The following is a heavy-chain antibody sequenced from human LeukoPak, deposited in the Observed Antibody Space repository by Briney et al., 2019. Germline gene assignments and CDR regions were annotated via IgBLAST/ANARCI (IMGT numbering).Heavy chain of an antibody. CDR3: ARVAMTTVTTGYFDY. Sequence: ASVKVSCKASGYTFTSYYMHWVRQAPGQGLEWMGIINPSGRSTSYAQKFQGRVTMTRDTSTSTVYIELSSLRSEDTAVYYCARVAMTTVTTGYFDYWGQGTLVTVSS. CDR1: GYTFTSYY. V-gene: IGHV1-46*01. CDR2: INPSGRST. J-gene: IGHJ4*02. D-gene: IGHD4-11*01.